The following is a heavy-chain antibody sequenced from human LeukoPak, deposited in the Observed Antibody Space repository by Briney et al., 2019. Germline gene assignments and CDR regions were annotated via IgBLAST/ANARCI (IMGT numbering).Heavy chain of an antibody. CDR1: GFTFSSYA. CDR3: ARGGSSGYYLDY. D-gene: IGHD3-22*01. J-gene: IGHJ4*02. V-gene: IGHV3-23*01. CDR2: ISGSGGST. Sequence: GGSLRLSCAASGFTFSSYAMSWVRQAPGKGLEWVSAISGSGGSTYYADSVKGRFTISRDNAKNSLYLQMNSLRAEDTAVYYCARGGSSGYYLDYWGQGTLVTVSS.